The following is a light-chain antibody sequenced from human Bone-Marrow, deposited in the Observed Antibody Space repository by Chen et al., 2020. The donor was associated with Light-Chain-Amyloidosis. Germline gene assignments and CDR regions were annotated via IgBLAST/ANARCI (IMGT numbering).Light chain of an antibody. V-gene: IGLV3-21*02. CDR2: DDS. CDR3: QVCDRSSDRPV. J-gene: IGLJ3*02. CDR1: NIGSTS. Sequence: SYVLTQPSSVSVAPGQTATIACGGNNIGSTSVHWYQQTPGQAPLLVVYDDSDRPSGIPERLSGSNSGNTATRTISRVEGGDEADYYCQVCDRSSDRPVFGGGTKLTVL.